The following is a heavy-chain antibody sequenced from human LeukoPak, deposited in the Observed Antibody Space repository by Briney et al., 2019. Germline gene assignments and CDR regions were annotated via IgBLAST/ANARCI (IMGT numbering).Heavy chain of an antibody. J-gene: IGHJ4*02. D-gene: IGHD2-21*02. CDR2: ISSSSSYI. CDR1: GFTFSSYS. V-gene: IGHV3-21*01. Sequence: GGSLRLSCAASGFTFSSYSMNWVRQAPGKGLEWVSSISSSSSYIFYADSVKGRFTISRDNAKNSLYLQMNSLRAEDTAVYYCAREAYCGGDCLLPTLYSYWGQGTLVTVSS. CDR3: AREAYCGGDCLLPTLYSY.